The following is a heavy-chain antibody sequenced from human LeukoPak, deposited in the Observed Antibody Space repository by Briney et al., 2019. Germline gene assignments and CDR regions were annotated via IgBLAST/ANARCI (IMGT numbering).Heavy chain of an antibody. CDR2: ISAYNGNT. D-gene: IGHD3-10*01. CDR1: GYTFTSYG. V-gene: IGHV1-18*01. J-gene: IGHJ4*02. CDR3: ARDRGSDYYFDY. Sequence: ASVKVFCKASGYTFTSYGISWVRQAPGQGLEWMGWISAYNGNTDYAQKLQGRVTMTTDTSTSTAYMELRSLRSDDTAVYYCARDRGSDYYFDYWGQGTLVTVSS.